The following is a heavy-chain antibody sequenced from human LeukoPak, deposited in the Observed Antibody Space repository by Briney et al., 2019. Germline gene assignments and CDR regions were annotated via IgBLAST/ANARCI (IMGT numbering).Heavy chain of an antibody. V-gene: IGHV3-23*01. CDR3: ASLGDYYDSSGYYY. CDR1: RFTFNSYA. D-gene: IGHD3-22*01. J-gene: IGHJ4*02. Sequence: GGSLRLSCAASRFTFNSYAMSWVRQAPGKGLEWVSAISGSGGSTYYADSVKGRFTISRDNSKNTLYLQMNSLRAEDTAVYYCASLGDYYDSSGYYYWGQGTLVTVSS. CDR2: ISGSGGST.